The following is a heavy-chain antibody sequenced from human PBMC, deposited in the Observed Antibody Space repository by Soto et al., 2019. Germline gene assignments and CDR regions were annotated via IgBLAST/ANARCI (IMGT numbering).Heavy chain of an antibody. D-gene: IGHD6-19*01. Sequence: GDLVQVSCNASGGTFSSYAISWVRQAPGQGLEWMGGIIPLFGTATYAQKFQGRVTITADESTSTAYMELSSLRSEDTAVYYCARGLHQWPAPPGIGWFDPWGRGTLVTVAS. CDR3: ARGLHQWPAPPGIGWFDP. CDR1: GGTFSSYA. V-gene: IGHV1-69*13. CDR2: IIPLFGTA. J-gene: IGHJ5*02.